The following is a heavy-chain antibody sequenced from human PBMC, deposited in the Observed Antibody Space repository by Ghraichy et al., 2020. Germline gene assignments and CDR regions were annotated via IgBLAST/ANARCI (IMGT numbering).Heavy chain of an antibody. CDR1: VGPSVVTT. Sequence: SETLSSPALSMVGPSVVTTGAGSASPGKGLEWIGEINHSGSTNYNPSLKSRVTISVDTSKNQFSLKLSSVTAADTAVYYCACFGYSYGYDYWGQGTLVTVSS. V-gene: IGHV4-34*01. D-gene: IGHD5-18*01. J-gene: IGHJ4*02. CDR3: ACFGYSYGYDY. CDR2: INHSGST.